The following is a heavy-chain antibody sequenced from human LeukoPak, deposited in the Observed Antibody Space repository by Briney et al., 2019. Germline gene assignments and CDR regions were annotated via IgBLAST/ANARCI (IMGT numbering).Heavy chain of an antibody. J-gene: IGHJ6*03. Sequence: GGSLRLSCAASGFSFNTYSMEWVRQAPGKGLEYVSLITANGDITHYANSVKGRFTISRDNVKNSLYLQMNSLRPEDTAIYYCARLYCGVGTCYSYYMDVWGKGTTVTVSS. V-gene: IGHV3-64*01. CDR3: ARLYCGVGTCYSYYMDV. CDR1: GFSFNTYS. CDR2: ITANGDIT. D-gene: IGHD2-21*01.